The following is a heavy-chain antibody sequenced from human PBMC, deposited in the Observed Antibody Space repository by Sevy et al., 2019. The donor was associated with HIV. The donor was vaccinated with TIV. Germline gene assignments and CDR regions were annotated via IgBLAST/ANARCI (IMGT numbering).Heavy chain of an antibody. Sequence: GGSLRLSCAASGFTFSSYWMSWVRQAPGKGLEWVANIKQDGSEKYYVDSVKGRFTISRDNAKNSLYLQMNSLSAEDTAVYYCARMIAAASIRLYAFDIWGQGTMVTVSS. CDR2: IKQDGSEK. CDR1: GFTFSSYW. J-gene: IGHJ3*02. V-gene: IGHV3-7*01. CDR3: ARMIAAASIRLYAFDI. D-gene: IGHD6-13*01.